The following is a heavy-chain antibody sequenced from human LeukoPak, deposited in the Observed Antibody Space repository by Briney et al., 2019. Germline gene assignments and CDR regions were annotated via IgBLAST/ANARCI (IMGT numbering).Heavy chain of an antibody. J-gene: IGHJ4*02. Sequence: GGSLRLSCAASGFTVSSNYMSWVRQAPGKGLEWISVIYSGGSTYYADSVKGRFTISRDNSKNTLYLQMNSLRAEDTAVYYCARDVAAAGTGTAPDYWGQGTLVTVSS. CDR1: GFTVSSNY. D-gene: IGHD6-13*01. V-gene: IGHV3-53*01. CDR2: IYSGGST. CDR3: ARDVAAAGTGTAPDY.